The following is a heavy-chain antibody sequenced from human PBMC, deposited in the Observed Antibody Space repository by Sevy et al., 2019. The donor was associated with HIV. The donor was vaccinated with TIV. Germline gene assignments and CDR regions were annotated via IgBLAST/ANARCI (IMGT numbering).Heavy chain of an antibody. CDR2: LSFGCGEI. D-gene: IGHD2-8*01. CDR1: GFTFSKYC. V-gene: IGHV3-23*01. J-gene: IGHJ4*02. CDR3: AREGCTKPHDY. Sequence: GGSLRLSYAASGFTFSKYCMSWVRQPPGKGLEWVSTLSFGCGEINHADSVKGRFTISRDNSKNSLYLQMNNLRAEDTAVYYCAREGCTKPHDYWGQGTLVTVSS.